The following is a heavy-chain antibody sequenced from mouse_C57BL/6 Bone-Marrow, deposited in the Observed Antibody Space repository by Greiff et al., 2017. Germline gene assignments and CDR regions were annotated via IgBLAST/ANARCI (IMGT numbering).Heavy chain of an antibody. V-gene: IGHV1-52*01. Sequence: QVQLQQPGAELVRPGSSVKLSCKASGYTFTSYWMHWVKQRPIQGLEWIGNIDPSDSETHYNQKFKDKATLTVDKSSSTAYMQLSSLTSEDSAVYYCARERDYDYDEAMDYWGQGTSVTVSS. CDR1: GYTFTSYW. CDR2: IDPSDSET. D-gene: IGHD2-4*01. CDR3: ARERDYDYDEAMDY. J-gene: IGHJ4*01.